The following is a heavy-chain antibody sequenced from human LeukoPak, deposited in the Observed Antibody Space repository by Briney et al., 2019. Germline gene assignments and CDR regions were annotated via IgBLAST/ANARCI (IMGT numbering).Heavy chain of an antibody. CDR3: AKASWEGVTTTYFDY. V-gene: IGHV3-23*01. J-gene: IGHJ4*02. D-gene: IGHD1-26*01. Sequence: GGSLRLSCAVSGCIFSSYAMNWVRQAPGKGLEWVSGISGGGGVTYYADSVKGRFTISRDNSKNTLYLQMNSLRGDDTAIYYCAKASWEGVTTTYFDYWGQGTLVPVSS. CDR1: GCIFSSYA. CDR2: ISGGGGVT.